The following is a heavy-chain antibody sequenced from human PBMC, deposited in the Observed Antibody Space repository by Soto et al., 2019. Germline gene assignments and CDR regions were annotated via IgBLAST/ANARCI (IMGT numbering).Heavy chain of an antibody. V-gene: IGHV3-53*04. D-gene: IGHD6-13*01. CDR2: IYSGGST. Sequence: AGGSLRLSCAASGFTVSSNYMSWVRKAPGKGLEWVSVIYSGGSTYYADSVKGRFTISRHNSKNTLYLQMNSLRAEDTAVYYCARVTTIAAAGTGKDYWGQGTLVTVSS. CDR3: ARVTTIAAAGTGKDY. J-gene: IGHJ4*02. CDR1: GFTVSSNY.